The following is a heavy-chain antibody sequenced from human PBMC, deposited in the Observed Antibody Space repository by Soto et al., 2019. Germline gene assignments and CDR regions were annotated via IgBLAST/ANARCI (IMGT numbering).Heavy chain of an antibody. V-gene: IGHV4-59*01. D-gene: IGHD3-22*01. CDR1: GGSISSYY. CDR2: IYYSGST. J-gene: IGHJ6*02. CDR3: ARDTRRYDSSGYYYYYGMDV. Sequence: QVQLQESGPGLVKPSETLSLTCTVSGGSISSYYWSWIRQPPGKGLEWIGYIYYSGSTNYNPSLKSRVTISVDTSKNQFSLKLSSVTAADTAVYYCARDTRRYDSSGYYYYYGMDVWGQGTTDSVSS.